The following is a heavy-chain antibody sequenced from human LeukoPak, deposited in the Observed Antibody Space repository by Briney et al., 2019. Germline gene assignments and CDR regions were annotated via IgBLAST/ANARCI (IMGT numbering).Heavy chain of an antibody. D-gene: IGHD5-24*01. Sequence: GSLRLSCAASGFTFSDYYMNWIRQPPGKGLEWIGSIFYSGSTYYNPSLKSRVTISVDTSKNQFSLKLTSVTAADTAVYYCARVEMATIHDAFDIWGQGTMVTVSS. V-gene: IGHV4-38-2*01. CDR2: IFYSGST. CDR1: GFTFSDYY. J-gene: IGHJ3*02. CDR3: ARVEMATIHDAFDI.